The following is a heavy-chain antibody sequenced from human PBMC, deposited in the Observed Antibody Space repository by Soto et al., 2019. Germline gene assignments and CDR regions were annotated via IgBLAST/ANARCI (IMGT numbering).Heavy chain of an antibody. CDR1: GFTFSSYS. CDR2: ISSSSGTI. V-gene: IGHV3-48*02. J-gene: IGHJ6*02. Sequence: EVQLVESGGGLVQPGGSLRLSCVASGFTFSSYSLNWVRQAPGKGLECVSYISSSSGTIYYADSVKGRFTISRDNAENSLYLQMNSLRDDDTAVYYCAREDPWSANADDMDVWGQGTTVTVSS. D-gene: IGHD3-3*01. CDR3: AREDPWSANADDMDV.